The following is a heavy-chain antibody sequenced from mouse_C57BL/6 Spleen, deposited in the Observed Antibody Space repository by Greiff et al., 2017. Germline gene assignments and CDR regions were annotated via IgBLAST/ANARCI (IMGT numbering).Heavy chain of an antibody. CDR3: ARGAYDGYLYAMGY. CDR2: IYPGDGDT. D-gene: IGHD2-3*01. V-gene: IGHV1-82*01. J-gene: IGHJ4*01. CDR1: GYAFSSSW. Sequence: VQRVESGPELVKPGASVKISCKASGYAFSSSWMNWVKQRPGKGLEWIGRIYPGDGDTNYNGKFKGKATLTADKSSSTAYMQLSSLTSEDSAVYFCARGAYDGYLYAMGYWGQGTSVTVSS.